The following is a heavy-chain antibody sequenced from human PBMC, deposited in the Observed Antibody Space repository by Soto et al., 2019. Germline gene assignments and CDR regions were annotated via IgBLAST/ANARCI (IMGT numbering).Heavy chain of an antibody. CDR1: GFIFTSYS. D-gene: IGHD1-26*01. CDR3: ARDLSYAFDY. CDR2: IRIDSNHI. V-gene: IGHV3-48*02. J-gene: IGHJ4*02. Sequence: DVQLVESGGGLVQPGVSLRLSCAASGFIFTSYSMNWVRQAPGKGLEWLSYIRIDSNHIGYADSVRGRFTISSDIAKNSLYLQMNSLRDEDTAVYYCARDLSYAFDYWGQGALVTVSS.